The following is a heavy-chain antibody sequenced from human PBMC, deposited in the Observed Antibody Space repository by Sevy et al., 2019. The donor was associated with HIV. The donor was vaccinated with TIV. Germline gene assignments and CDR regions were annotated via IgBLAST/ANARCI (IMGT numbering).Heavy chain of an antibody. D-gene: IGHD3-3*01. V-gene: IGHV4-59*01. CDR3: ARAQSRRVFGFDP. J-gene: IGHJ5*02. Sequence: SETLSLTCTVSGGSISNYYWSWIRQPPGKGLEWIGYIYSSGSTNYNPSLQSRVTISVDTSKNQFSLMLGSVTAADTAVYYCARAQSRRVFGFDPWGQGTLVTVSS. CDR1: GGSISNYY. CDR2: IYSSGST.